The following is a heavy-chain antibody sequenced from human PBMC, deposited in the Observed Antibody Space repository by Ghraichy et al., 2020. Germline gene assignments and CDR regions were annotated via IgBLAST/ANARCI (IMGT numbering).Heavy chain of an antibody. J-gene: IGHJ4*02. CDR2: ISSSSSTI. V-gene: IGHV3-48*01. CDR1: GFTFSSYS. D-gene: IGHD6-13*01. CDR3: ARGHSSSWYLNFEY. Sequence: GGSLRLTCAASGFTFSSYSMNWVRQAPGKGLEWVSYISSSSSTIYYADSVKGRFTISRDNAKNSLYLQMNSLRAEDTAVYYCARGHSSSWYLNFEYWGQGTLVTVSS.